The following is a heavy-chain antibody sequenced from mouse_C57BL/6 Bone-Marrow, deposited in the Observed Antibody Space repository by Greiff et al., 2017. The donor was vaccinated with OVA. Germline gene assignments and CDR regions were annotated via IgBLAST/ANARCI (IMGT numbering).Heavy chain of an antibody. Sequence: EVQRVESGGGLVQPGGSMKLSCAASGFTFSDAWMDWVRQSPEKGLEWVAEIRNKANNHATYYAESVKGRFTISRDDSKSSVYLQMNSLRAEDTGIYYCTRGGVYDGYYGYFDYWGQGTTLTVSS. CDR2: IRNKANNHAT. J-gene: IGHJ2*01. D-gene: IGHD2-3*01. CDR1: GFTFSDAW. CDR3: TRGGVYDGYYGYFDY. V-gene: IGHV6-6*01.